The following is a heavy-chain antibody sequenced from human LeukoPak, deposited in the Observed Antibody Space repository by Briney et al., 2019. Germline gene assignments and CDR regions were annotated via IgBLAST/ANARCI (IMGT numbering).Heavy chain of an antibody. D-gene: IGHD3-9*01. Sequence: SETLSLTCTVSGGSISGSDYCWGWIRQPPGKGLEWIGNIHSDGRTYYHPSLNSRAAISVDTSKNQFSLDVRSVTAADTAVYYCARRTDWPPGNGFDCWGQGTLVTVSS. V-gene: IGHV4-39*01. J-gene: IGHJ5*01. CDR2: IHSDGRT. CDR1: GGSISGSDYC. CDR3: ARRTDWPPGNGFDC.